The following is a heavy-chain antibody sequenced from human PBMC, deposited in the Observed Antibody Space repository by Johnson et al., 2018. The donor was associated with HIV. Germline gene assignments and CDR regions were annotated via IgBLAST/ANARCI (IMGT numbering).Heavy chain of an antibody. Sequence: MLLVESGGGLVQPGGSLRLSCAASGFTVSSNYMSWVRQAPGKGLEWVSVIYSGGSTYYADSVKGRFTITRDNSKNTVYLQMNSLRAEDTAVYYCARDRQDYDSCSYLFVDAFDIWGQGTMVTVSS. D-gene: IGHD3-22*01. CDR3: ARDRQDYDSCSYLFVDAFDI. CDR1: GFTVSSNY. CDR2: IYSGGST. V-gene: IGHV3-66*02. J-gene: IGHJ3*02.